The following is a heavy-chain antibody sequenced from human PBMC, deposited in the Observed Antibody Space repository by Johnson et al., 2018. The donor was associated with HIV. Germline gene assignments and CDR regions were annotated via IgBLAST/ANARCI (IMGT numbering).Heavy chain of an antibody. CDR2: IRYDGSNK. D-gene: IGHD2-21*01. Sequence: QVQLVESGGGVVQPGGSLRLSCAASGFTFSSYGMHWVRQAPGKGLEWVAFIRYDGSNKYYADSVKGRFTISRDNSKNTLYLQMNSLRVEDTAVYYCAKSIVVGLVGDNDDGFALWGQGTMFTVSS. CDR3: AKSIVVGLVGDNDDGFAL. CDR1: GFTFSSYG. V-gene: IGHV3-30*02. J-gene: IGHJ3*01.